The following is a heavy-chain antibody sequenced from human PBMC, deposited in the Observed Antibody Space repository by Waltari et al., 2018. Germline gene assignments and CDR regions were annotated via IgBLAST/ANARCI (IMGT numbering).Heavy chain of an antibody. V-gene: IGHV4-4*02. J-gene: IGHJ5*02. CDR2: VRGSGTT. CDR3: ARDRGRGLFPDT. Sequence: QLQLQESGPGLVKPSGTLSLSCAVSGDSLSSSYVWNWVRQSPQKGLEWMGQVRGSGTTNYNPSFASRVTISLDTSNDQFSLKLTSATAADTAVYYCARDRGRGLFPDTWGPGILVSVSP. D-gene: IGHD2-15*01. CDR1: GDSLSSSYV.